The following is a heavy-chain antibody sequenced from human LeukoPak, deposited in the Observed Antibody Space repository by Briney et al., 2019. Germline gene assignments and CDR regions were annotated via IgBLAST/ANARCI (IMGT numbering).Heavy chain of an antibody. CDR2: IWFDANNK. CDR3: ARDRETYGANSPFDY. J-gene: IGHJ4*02. V-gene: IGHV3-33*01. D-gene: IGHD4-23*01. Sequence: ARSLRLSCAASGFTFSRYGLHWVRQAPGKGREGGAVIWFDANNKYYADALKGRFTISRDNSKNTLSPQINRLRAEATAMYYCARDRETYGANSPFDYWGRGTLVTVSS. CDR1: GFTFSRYG.